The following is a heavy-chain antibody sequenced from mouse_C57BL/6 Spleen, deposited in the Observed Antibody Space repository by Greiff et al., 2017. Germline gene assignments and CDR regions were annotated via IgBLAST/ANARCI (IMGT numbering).Heavy chain of an antibody. V-gene: IGHV1-54*01. CDR2: INPGSGGT. CDR3: ARDVGGVLRKAMEY. J-gene: IGHJ4*01. D-gene: IGHD1-1*01. CDR1: GYAFTNYL. Sequence: VQLQQSGAELVRPGTSVKVSCKASGYAFTNYLIEWVKQRPGQGLEWIGVINPGSGGTNYNEKFKGKATLTADKSSSTAYMQLSSLTSEDSAVYFCARDVGGVLRKAMEYWGQGTSVTVSS.